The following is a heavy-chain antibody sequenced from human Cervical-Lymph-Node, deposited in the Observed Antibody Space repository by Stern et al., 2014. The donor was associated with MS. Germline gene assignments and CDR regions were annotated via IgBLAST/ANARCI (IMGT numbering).Heavy chain of an antibody. CDR1: GYSFTGYL. CDR2: VYPGDSDP. V-gene: IGHV5-51*03. D-gene: IGHD6-13*01. Sequence: EVQLVESGAEVTKPGDSLKIACKGSGYSFTGYLIGWVRPTPGQGLECVGIVYPGDSDPNYSPSFEGQVTISADKSISTAYLQWNSLKASDTAMYYCARFGVIAGTTYFDYWGQGTLVTVSS. J-gene: IGHJ4*02. CDR3: ARFGVIAGTTYFDY.